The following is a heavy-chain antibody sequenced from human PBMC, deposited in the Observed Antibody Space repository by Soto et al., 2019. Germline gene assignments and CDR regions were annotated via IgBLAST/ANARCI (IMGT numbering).Heavy chain of an antibody. CDR1: GGSISSGGYY. D-gene: IGHD1-1*01. CDR3: ARLQNGLGHGMDV. Sequence: SETLSLTCTVSGGSISSGGYYWSWIRQHPGKGLEWIGYIYYSGSTYYNPSLKSRVTISVDTSKNQFSLKLSSVTAADTAVYYCARLQNGLGHGMDVWGQGTTVTVS. J-gene: IGHJ6*02. V-gene: IGHV4-31*03. CDR2: IYYSGST.